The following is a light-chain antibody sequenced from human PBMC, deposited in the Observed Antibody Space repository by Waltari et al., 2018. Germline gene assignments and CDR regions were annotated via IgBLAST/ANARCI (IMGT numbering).Light chain of an antibody. Sequence: AIRMTQSPASLSASTGDRVTISCRASQGVSTYLAWYQRKPGKAPSLLIYAASTLESGVPSKFSGSGSGTDFTLTISCLQSEDFATYYCQQYHTYPWTFGQGTKVEI. CDR1: QGVSTY. CDR3: QQYHTYPWT. CDR2: AAS. J-gene: IGKJ1*01. V-gene: IGKV1-8*01.